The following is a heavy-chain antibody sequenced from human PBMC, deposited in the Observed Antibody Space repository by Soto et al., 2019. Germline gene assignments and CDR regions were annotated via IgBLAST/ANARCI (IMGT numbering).Heavy chain of an antibody. Sequence: GGSLRLSCAASGSTFSSYAMSWVRQAPGKGLEWVSAISGSGGSTYYADSVKGRFTISRDNSKNTLYLQMNSLRAEDTAVYYCAKGGEAAAGPRPYYYYYMDVWGKGTTVTVSS. D-gene: IGHD6-13*01. CDR2: ISGSGGST. CDR3: AKGGEAAAGPRPYYYYYMDV. J-gene: IGHJ6*03. V-gene: IGHV3-23*01. CDR1: GSTFSSYA.